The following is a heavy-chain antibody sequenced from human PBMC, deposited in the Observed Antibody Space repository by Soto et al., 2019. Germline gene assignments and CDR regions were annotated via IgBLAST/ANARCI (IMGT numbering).Heavy chain of an antibody. D-gene: IGHD3-9*01. CDR2: IYYSGST. V-gene: IGHV4-31*03. CDR3: ARGHYDILTGYYAFDF. CDR1: GGSISSGGYY. J-gene: IGHJ3*01. Sequence: PSETLSLTCTVSGGSISSGGYYWSWIRQHPGKGLEWIGYIYYSGSTYYNPSLKSRVTISVDTSKNQFSLKLSSVTAADTAVYYCARGHYDILTGYYAFDFWGQRTMVTVSS.